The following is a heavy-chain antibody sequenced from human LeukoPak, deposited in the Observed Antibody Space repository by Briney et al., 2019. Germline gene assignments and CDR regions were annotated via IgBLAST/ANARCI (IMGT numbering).Heavy chain of an antibody. CDR2: IKQDGSDK. CDR3: ARYRGSGCFDP. D-gene: IGHD2-15*01. Sequence: PGGSLRPSCAAFGFTFNNYWMTWVRQAPGKGLEWVANIKQDGSDKYYGDSVKGRFTISRDNAKNSLYLQMNSLRAEDTAVYFCARYRGSGCFDPWGQGTLVTVSS. CDR1: GFTFNNYW. J-gene: IGHJ5*02. V-gene: IGHV3-7*04.